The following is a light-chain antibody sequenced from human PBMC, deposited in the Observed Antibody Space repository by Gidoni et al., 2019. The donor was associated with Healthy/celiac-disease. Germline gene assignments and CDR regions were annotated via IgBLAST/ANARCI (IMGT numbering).Light chain of an antibody. V-gene: IGLV3-1*01. CDR3: QAWDSSTHYV. CDR1: KLGDKY. J-gene: IGLJ1*01. Sequence: SYELTQPPSVSVSPGQTASITCSGDKLGDKYACWYQQKPGQSPVLVIYQDSKRPSGIPERFSGSNSGNTATLTISGTQAMDKADYYCQAWDSSTHYVFGTGTKVTVL. CDR2: QDS.